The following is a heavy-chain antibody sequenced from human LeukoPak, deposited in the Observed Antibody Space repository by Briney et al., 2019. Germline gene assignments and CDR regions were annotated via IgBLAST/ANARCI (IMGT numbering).Heavy chain of an antibody. V-gene: IGHV6-1*01. Sequence: SQTLSLTCAISGDSVSSNSAAWNWIRQSPSRGLGWLGRTYYRSKWYSDYAISVKSRITINPDTSKNQFSLQLNSVTPEDTAVYYCAYYGDPPYNWFDPWGQGTLVTVSS. CDR3: AYYGDPPYNWFDP. CDR1: GDSVSSNSAA. D-gene: IGHD4-17*01. J-gene: IGHJ5*02. CDR2: TYYRSKWYS.